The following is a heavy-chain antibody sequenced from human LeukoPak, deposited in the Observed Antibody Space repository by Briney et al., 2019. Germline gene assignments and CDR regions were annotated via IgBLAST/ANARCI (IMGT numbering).Heavy chain of an antibody. D-gene: IGHD3-22*01. Sequence: ASVKVSCKASGYIFTNFGIIWVRQAPGQGLEWMGWISPHNSNTKYAQKFQGRVTMATDTSTSTAYMDLRSLRYGDTAVYYCARSHSGSLRAPFDQWGQGTLVTVSS. V-gene: IGHV1-18*01. CDR3: ARSHSGSLRAPFDQ. CDR2: ISPHNSNT. J-gene: IGHJ4*02. CDR1: GYIFTNFG.